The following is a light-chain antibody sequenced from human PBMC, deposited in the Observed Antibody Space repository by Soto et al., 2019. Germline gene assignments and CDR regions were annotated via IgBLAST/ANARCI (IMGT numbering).Light chain of an antibody. CDR3: QQSYTTPYT. CDR2: AAS. CDR1: QSISSF. V-gene: IGKV1-39*01. Sequence: DIQMTQSPSSLSASVGDRVTITCRASQSISSFLNWYQQKPGKAPELLIYAASSLHSGVPSRFSGSGSGTNFTLTISSLQPEDFATYSCQQSYTTPYTFGQGTKLEIK. J-gene: IGKJ2*01.